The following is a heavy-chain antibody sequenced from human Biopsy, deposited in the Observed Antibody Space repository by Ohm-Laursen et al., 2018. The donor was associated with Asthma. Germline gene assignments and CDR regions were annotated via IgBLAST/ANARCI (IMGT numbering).Heavy chain of an antibody. Sequence: SLRLSCTAFGFTFSIYDIHWVRQAPGKGLEWVAVISYDGGNKFYGDSVKGRFTLSRDNSRNTLYLQMNSLRVEDTAIYYCARTHERWTSIQDDTLDIWGQGTMVIVSS. CDR2: ISYDGGNK. CDR3: ARTHERWTSIQDDTLDI. V-gene: IGHV3-30*03. J-gene: IGHJ3*02. D-gene: IGHD4-23*01. CDR1: GFTFSIYD.